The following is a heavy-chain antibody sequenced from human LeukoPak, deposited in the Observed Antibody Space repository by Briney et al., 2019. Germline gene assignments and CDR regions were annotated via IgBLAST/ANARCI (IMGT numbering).Heavy chain of an antibody. V-gene: IGHV1-2*02. J-gene: IGHJ4*02. CDR2: INPNSGGT. Sequence: GASVKVSCKASGYTFTGYYMHWVRQAPGQGLEWMGWINPNSGGTNYAQKFRGRVTMTRDTSISTAYMELSRLRSDDTAVYYCARELTAVAGTLGGYWGQGTLVTVSS. D-gene: IGHD6-19*01. CDR1: GYTFTGYY. CDR3: ARELTAVAGTLGGY.